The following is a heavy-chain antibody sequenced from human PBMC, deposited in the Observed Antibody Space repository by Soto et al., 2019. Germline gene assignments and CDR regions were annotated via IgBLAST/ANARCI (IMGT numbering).Heavy chain of an antibody. CDR1: GYTFTSYG. D-gene: IGHD6-19*01. V-gene: IGHV1-18*01. Sequence: ASVKVSCKASGYTFTSYGISWVRQAPGQGLEWMGWISAYNGNTNYAQKLQGRVTMTTDTSTSTAYMELRSLRSEDTAVYYCAREGQWQPWGYYYYYGMDVWGQGTTVTVSS. CDR2: ISAYNGNT. CDR3: AREGQWQPWGYYYYYGMDV. J-gene: IGHJ6*02.